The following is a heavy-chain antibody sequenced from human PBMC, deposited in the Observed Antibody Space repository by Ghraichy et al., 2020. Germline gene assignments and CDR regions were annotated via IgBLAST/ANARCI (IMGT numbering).Heavy chain of an antibody. D-gene: IGHD4-11*01. Sequence: GGSLRLSCAASGFTFSSYWMSWVRQAPGKGLEWVANIKQDGSEKYYVDSVKGRFTISRDNAKNSLYLQMNSLRAEDTAVYYCAREDSSYSNYPGSHRYYYYYGMDVWGQGTTVTVSS. CDR1: GFTFSSYW. V-gene: IGHV3-7*05. J-gene: IGHJ6*02. CDR3: AREDSSYSNYPGSHRYYYYYGMDV. CDR2: IKQDGSEK.